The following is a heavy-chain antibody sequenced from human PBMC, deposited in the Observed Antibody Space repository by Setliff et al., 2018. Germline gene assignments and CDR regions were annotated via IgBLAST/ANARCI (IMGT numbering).Heavy chain of an antibody. D-gene: IGHD3-9*01. V-gene: IGHV3-74*01. CDR3: ARDLQAYYDILTGYPIYYYYGMDV. Sequence: GGSLRLSCAASGFTFVNYWMHWVRQAPGKGLVWVSRVISASGDTTYYADSVEGRFTISRDNSKNTLYLQMNSLRAEDTAVYYCARDLQAYYDILTGYPIYYYYGMDVWGQGTTVTVSS. CDR1: GFTFVNYW. J-gene: IGHJ6*02. CDR2: VISASGDTT.